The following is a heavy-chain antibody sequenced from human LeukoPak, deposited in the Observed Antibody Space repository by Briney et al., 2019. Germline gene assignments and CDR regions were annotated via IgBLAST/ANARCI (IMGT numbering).Heavy chain of an antibody. CDR3: ARQRMVVTAPDY. Sequence: GGSLRLSCAASGFTFSNYRMTWVRQAPGKGLEWVSSISSSSSYIYYADSVKGRFTISRDNAKNSLYLQMNSLRAEDTAVYYCARQRMVVTAPDYWGQGTLVTVSS. D-gene: IGHD2-21*02. CDR1: GFTFSNYR. J-gene: IGHJ4*02. V-gene: IGHV3-21*01. CDR2: ISSSSSYI.